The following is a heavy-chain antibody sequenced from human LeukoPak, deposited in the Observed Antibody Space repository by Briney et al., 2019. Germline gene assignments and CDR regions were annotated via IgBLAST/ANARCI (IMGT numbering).Heavy chain of an antibody. V-gene: IGHV1-2*04. CDR1: GYTFTGYY. J-gene: IGHJ4*02. CDR2: INPNSGGT. D-gene: IGHD2-2*01. Sequence: ASVKVSCKASGYTFTGYYMHWVRQAPGQGLEWMGWINPNSGGTNYAQKFQGWVTMTRDTSISTAYMGLSRLRSDDTAVYYCARDGWGYCSSTSCYGAIYFDYWGQGTLVTVSS. CDR3: ARDGWGYCSSTSCYGAIYFDY.